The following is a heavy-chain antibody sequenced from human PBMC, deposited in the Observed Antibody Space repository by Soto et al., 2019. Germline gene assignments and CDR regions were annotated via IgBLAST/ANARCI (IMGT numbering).Heavy chain of an antibody. CDR1: GFTFSSYG. Sequence: QVQLVESGGGVVQPGRSLRLSCAASGFTFSSYGMHWVRQAPGKGLEWVAVISYDGSNKYYADSVKGRFTISRDNSSNTLYLQMNSLRAEDTAVYYCAKAVIAAAGTGLLEYYFDYWGQGTLVTVSS. CDR3: AKAVIAAAGTGLLEYYFDY. J-gene: IGHJ4*02. CDR2: ISYDGSNK. V-gene: IGHV3-30*18. D-gene: IGHD6-13*01.